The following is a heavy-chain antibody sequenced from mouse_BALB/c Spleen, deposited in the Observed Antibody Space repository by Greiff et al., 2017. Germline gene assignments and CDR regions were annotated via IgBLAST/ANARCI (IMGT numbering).Heavy chain of an antibody. Sequence: EVKLMESGGGLVKPGGSLKLSCAASGFTFSDYYMYWVRQTPEKRLEWVATISDGGSYTYYPDSVKGRFTISRDNAKNNLYLQMSSLKSEDTAMYYGARDGDDGFAYWGQGTLVTVSA. CDR3: ARDGDDGFAY. J-gene: IGHJ3*01. V-gene: IGHV5-4*02. CDR2: ISDGGSYT. D-gene: IGHD2-2*01. CDR1: GFTFSDYY.